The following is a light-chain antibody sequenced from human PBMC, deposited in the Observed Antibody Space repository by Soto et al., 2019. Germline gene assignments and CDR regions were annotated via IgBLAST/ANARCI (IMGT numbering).Light chain of an antibody. Sequence: DIVMTQSPGTLSVSPGERATLSCRASQSVSSNLAWYQQKPGQAPRLLNYDASTRATGIPARFSGSGSGTEFTLNISSLQYENFAVYFCQHYYTWPPYTFGQGTKLEI. CDR2: DAS. CDR1: QSVSSN. V-gene: IGKV3-15*01. CDR3: QHYYTWPPYT. J-gene: IGKJ2*01.